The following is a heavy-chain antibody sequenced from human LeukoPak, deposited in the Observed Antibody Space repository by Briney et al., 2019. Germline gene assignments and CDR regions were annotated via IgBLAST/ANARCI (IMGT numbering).Heavy chain of an antibody. CDR3: ARRRDFIDY. J-gene: IGHJ4*02. V-gene: IGHV3-11*01. CDR1: GFTLSDYY. CDR2: SSSSGSTI. Sequence: SGGSLRLSCAASGFTLSDYYMSWIRQAPGKGLEWVSYSSSSGSTIYYADSVKGRFAISRDNAKNSLYLQMNSLRAEDTAVYYCARRRDFIDYCGQGTLVTVSS. D-gene: IGHD3/OR15-3a*01.